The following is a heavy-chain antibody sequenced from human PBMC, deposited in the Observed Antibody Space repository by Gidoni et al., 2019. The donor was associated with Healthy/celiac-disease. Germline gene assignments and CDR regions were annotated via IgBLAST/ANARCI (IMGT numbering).Heavy chain of an antibody. Sequence: QVQLVQSGAEGKKPGSSVKVSCKASGGTLSSYAISWVRQAPGQGLEWMGGIIPIFGTANYAQKFQGRVTITADESTSTAYMELSSLRSEDTAVYYCARKRWSSSWQGGWFDPWGQGTLVTVSS. J-gene: IGHJ5*02. CDR2: IIPIFGTA. D-gene: IGHD6-13*01. CDR1: GGTLSSYA. CDR3: ARKRWSSSWQGGWFDP. V-gene: IGHV1-69*01.